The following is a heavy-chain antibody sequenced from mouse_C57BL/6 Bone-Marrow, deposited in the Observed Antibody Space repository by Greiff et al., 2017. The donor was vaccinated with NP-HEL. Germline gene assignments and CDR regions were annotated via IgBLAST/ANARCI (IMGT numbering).Heavy chain of an antibody. CDR2: INPSNGGT. D-gene: IGHD2-5*01. CDR1: GYTFTSYW. V-gene: IGHV1-53*01. CDR3: ASEGNYSNHFDY. J-gene: IGHJ2*01. Sequence: QVQLQQPGTELVKPGASVKLSCKASGYTFTSYWMHWVKQRPGQGLEWIGNINPSNGGTNYNEKFKSKATLTVDTSSSAAYMQLSSLTSEDSAVYYCASEGNYSNHFDYWGQGTTLTVSS.